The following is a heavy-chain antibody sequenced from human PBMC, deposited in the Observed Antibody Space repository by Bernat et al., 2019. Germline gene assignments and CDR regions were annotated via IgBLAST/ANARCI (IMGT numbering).Heavy chain of an antibody. D-gene: IGHD3-3*01. V-gene: IGHV3-30-3*01. Sequence: QVQLVESGGGVVQPGRSLRLSCAASGFTFSSYAMHWVRQAPGKGLEWVAVISYDGSNKYYADSVKGRFTISRDNSKNTLYLQMNSLRAEDTAVYYCARDLFWSGPIDYWGQGTLVTVSS. J-gene: IGHJ4*02. CDR2: ISYDGSNK. CDR3: ARDLFWSGPIDY. CDR1: GFTFSSYA.